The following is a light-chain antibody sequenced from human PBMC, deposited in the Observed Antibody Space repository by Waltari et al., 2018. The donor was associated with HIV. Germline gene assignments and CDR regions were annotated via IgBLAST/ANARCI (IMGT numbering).Light chain of an antibody. Sequence: EIVMTQSTATLSVSPGERDTLSCRAGQSLNSTFAWYQQKPGQAPRLLIYGASTRATGVPARFSGSGSGTEFTLTISSLQSDDFAVYYCQQYYNWPPSWTFGQGTKVDIK. CDR3: QQYYNWPPSWT. J-gene: IGKJ1*01. CDR1: QSLNST. CDR2: GAS. V-gene: IGKV3-15*01.